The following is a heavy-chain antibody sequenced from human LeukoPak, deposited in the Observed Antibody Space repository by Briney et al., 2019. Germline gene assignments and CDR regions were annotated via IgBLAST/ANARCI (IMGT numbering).Heavy chain of an antibody. CDR1: GGSISSYY. D-gene: IGHD3-22*01. J-gene: IGHJ4*02. CDR2: IYYSGST. CDR3: ARSYYDSSGYHFDY. Sequence: PSETLSLTCTVSGGSISSYYWSWIRQPPGKGLEWIGYIYYSGSTNYNPSLKSRVTISVDTSKNQFPLKLSSVTAADTAVYYCARSYYDSSGYHFDYWGQGTLVTVSS. V-gene: IGHV4-59*08.